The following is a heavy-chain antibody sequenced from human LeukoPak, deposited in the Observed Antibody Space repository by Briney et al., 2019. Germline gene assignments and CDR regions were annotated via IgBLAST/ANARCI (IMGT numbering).Heavy chain of an antibody. CDR1: GGSISSYY. Sequence: PSETLSLTCTVSGGSISSYYWSWIRQPPGKGLEWIGYIYYSGSTNYNPSLKSRVTISVDTSKNQFSLKLSSVTAADTAVYYCASSAGIAAALSFDYWGQGTLVTVSS. D-gene: IGHD6-13*01. CDR3: ASSAGIAAALSFDY. CDR2: IYYSGST. J-gene: IGHJ4*02. V-gene: IGHV4-59*12.